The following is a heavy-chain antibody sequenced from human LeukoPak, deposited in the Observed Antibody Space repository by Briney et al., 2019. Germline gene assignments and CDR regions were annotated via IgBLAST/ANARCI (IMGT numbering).Heavy chain of an antibody. CDR2: ITSSGDDI. V-gene: IGHV3-11*01. CDR1: GFTFSDYY. CDR3: ASDIVATSGDF. J-gene: IGHJ4*02. Sequence: GGSLRLSCAASGFTFSDYYMSWIRQAPGKGLERVAYITSSGDDIYYADSVKGRFTISRDNAKNALFLRMSSLRVEDTATYYCASDIVATSGDFWGQGTLVSVSS. D-gene: IGHD5-12*01.